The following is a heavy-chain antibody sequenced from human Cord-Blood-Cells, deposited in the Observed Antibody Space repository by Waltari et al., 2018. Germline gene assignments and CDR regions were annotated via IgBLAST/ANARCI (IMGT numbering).Heavy chain of an antibody. V-gene: IGHV1-2*02. Sequence: QVQLVQSGAEVKKPGASVKVSCKASGYTFPGHHMHWVRQATGQGLEWMGWINPNSGGTNYAQKFQGRVTMTRDTSISTAYMELSRLRSDDTAVYYCARGGIEYSSSLVNPYYFDYWGQGTLVTVSS. J-gene: IGHJ4*02. CDR2: INPNSGGT. D-gene: IGHD6-6*01. CDR1: GYTFPGHH. CDR3: ARGGIEYSSSLVNPYYFDY.